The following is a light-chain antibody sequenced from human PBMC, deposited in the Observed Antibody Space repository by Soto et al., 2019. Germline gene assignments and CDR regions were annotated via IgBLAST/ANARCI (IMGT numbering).Light chain of an antibody. CDR2: GAS. Sequence: VMTQSPATLSVSPGEGATLSCRAVQSVSSSYLAWYQQKPGQAPRLLIYGASSRATGIPDRFSGSGSGTDFTLTISRLEPEDFAVYYCQQYGSSPPVTFGQGTKVDIK. J-gene: IGKJ1*01. V-gene: IGKV3-20*01. CDR1: QSVSSSY. CDR3: QQYGSSPPVT.